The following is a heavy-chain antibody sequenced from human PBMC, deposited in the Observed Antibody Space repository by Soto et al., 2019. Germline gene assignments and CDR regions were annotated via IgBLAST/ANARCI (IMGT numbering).Heavy chain of an antibody. CDR1: GGSISSYY. D-gene: IGHD6-13*01. CDR2: IYYSGST. J-gene: IGHJ1*01. CDR3: ARARSGSSWSEGPYFQH. V-gene: IGHV4-59*01. Sequence: PSETLSLTCTVSGGSISSYYWSWIRQPPGKGLEWIGYIYYSGSTNYNPSLKSRVTISVDTSKNQFSLKLSSVTAADTAVYYCARARSGSSWSEGPYFQHWGQGTLVTVSS.